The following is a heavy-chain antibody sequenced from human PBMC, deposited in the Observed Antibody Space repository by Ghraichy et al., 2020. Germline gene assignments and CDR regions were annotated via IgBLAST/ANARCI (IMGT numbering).Heavy chain of an antibody. CDR2: IKQDGSEK. J-gene: IGHJ4*02. Sequence: GGSLRLSCAASGFTLSSYWMSWVRQAPGKGLEWVANIKQDGSEKYYVDSVKGRFTISRDNAKISLYMQMNSLRAEDTAVYYWARVMLYSYGLDYWGQGILVTVSS. CDR3: ARVMLYSYGLDY. V-gene: IGHV3-7*01. CDR1: GFTLSSYW. D-gene: IGHD5-18*01.